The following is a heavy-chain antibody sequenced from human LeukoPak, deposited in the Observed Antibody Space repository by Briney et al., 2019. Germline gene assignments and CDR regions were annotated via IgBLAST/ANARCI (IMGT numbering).Heavy chain of an antibody. Sequence: GGSLRLSCAASGFTFNSFAMHWVRQAPGKGLEWVAVISYDGNNKYYADSVKGRFTISRDNSKNTLYLQMNSLRAEDTAVYYCARPYRPYYYDSSGIFDYWGQGTLVTVSS. CDR3: ARPYRPYYYDSSGIFDY. D-gene: IGHD3-22*01. V-gene: IGHV3-30-3*01. J-gene: IGHJ4*02. CDR2: ISYDGNNK. CDR1: GFTFNSFA.